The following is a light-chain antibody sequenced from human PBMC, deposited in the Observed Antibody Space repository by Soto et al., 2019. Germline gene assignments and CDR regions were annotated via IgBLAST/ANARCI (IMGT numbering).Light chain of an antibody. Sequence: QSALTQPASVSGSPGQSITISCTGTSSDVGGYNYVSWYQQHPGKAPKLMIYDVSNGPSGVSNRSSGSNSGNTASLTIAGLPDEDEDDYYCSSYTSSSTLVFGTGTKLTVL. J-gene: IGLJ1*01. CDR3: SSYTSSSTLV. V-gene: IGLV2-14*01. CDR1: SSDVGGYNY. CDR2: DVS.